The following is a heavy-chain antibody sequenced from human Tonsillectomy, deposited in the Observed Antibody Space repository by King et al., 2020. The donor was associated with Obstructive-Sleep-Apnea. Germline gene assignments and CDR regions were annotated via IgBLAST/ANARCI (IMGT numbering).Heavy chain of an antibody. CDR2: ISWNSGSI. CDR1: GFTFDDYA. D-gene: IGHD3-22*01. CDR3: AKGYDSSGEAFDI. Sequence: VQLVESGGGLVQPGRSLRLSCAASGFTFDDYAMHWVRHAPGKGLEWVSGISWNSGSIGYADSVKGRFTISRDNAKNSLYLQMNSLRAEDTALYYCAKGYDSSGEAFDIWGQGTMVTVSS. V-gene: IGHV3-9*01. J-gene: IGHJ3*02.